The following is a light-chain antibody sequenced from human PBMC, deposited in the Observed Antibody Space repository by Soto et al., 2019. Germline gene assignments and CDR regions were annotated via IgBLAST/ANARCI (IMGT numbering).Light chain of an antibody. CDR1: QAIRDD. J-gene: IGKJ1*01. Sequence: AIPMTQSPSSLSASVGDRVTITCRASQAIRDDLAWYQHKPGKAPKLLIYAASSLQSGVPSRFSGSGSGTDFTLTISSLQPEDFATYYCLQDYIYPWTFGQGTKVEIK. CDR3: LQDYIYPWT. V-gene: IGKV1-6*01. CDR2: AAS.